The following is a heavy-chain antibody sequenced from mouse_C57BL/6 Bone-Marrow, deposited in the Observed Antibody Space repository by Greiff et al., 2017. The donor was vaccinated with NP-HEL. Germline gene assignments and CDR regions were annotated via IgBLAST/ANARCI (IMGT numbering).Heavy chain of an antibody. CDR2: ISNGGGST. CDR1: GFTFSDYY. J-gene: IGHJ4*01. V-gene: IGHV5-12*01. Sequence: EVMLVESGGGLVQPGGSLKLSCAASGFTFSDYYMYWVRQTPEKRLEWVAYISNGGGSTYYPDTVKGRFTISRDNAKNTLYLQMSRLKSEDTAMYDCARQGLPDPLYAMDYWGQGTSVTVSS. CDR3: ARQGLPDPLYAMDY.